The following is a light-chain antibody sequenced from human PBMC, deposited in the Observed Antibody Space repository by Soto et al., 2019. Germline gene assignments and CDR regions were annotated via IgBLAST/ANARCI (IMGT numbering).Light chain of an antibody. V-gene: IGKV3-11*01. J-gene: IGKJ1*01. CDR1: QSVSGY. CDR3: QQYGKR. CDR2: DAS. Sequence: EIVLTQSPATLSLSPGERATPSCRASQSVSGYLAWYQQKPGQAPRLLIYDASNRATGIPARFSGGGSGTDFTLTISRLEPEDFAVYYCQQYGKRFGQGTKVDIK.